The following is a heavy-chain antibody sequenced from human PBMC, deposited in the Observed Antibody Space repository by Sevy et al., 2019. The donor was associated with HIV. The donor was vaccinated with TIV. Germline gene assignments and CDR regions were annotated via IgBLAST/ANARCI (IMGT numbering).Heavy chain of an antibody. V-gene: IGHV1-8*01. J-gene: IGHJ5*02. Sequence: ASVKVSCKASGYTFTNYDINWVRQATGQGLEWMGWMNPNSGNTGYAQKFQGRVTMTRNTSISTAYMELRSLSSEDTTAYYCAIGAVLFGIIEVPAARHCVDPWGQGPLVTVSS. CDR2: MNPNSGNT. D-gene: IGHD2-2*01. CDR3: AIGAVLFGIIEVPAARHCVDP. CDR1: GYTFTNYD.